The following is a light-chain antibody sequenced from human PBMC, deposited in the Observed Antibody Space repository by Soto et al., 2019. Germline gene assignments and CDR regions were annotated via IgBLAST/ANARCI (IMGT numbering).Light chain of an antibody. J-gene: IGKJ1*01. CDR1: QSVSKTY. CDR3: QQYGTLPWT. V-gene: IGKV3-20*01. Sequence: EIVLTQSPGTLSLSPGERATLSCRASQSVSKTYLAWYQQKPGQAPRLLMFGVSTRATGIPDRFSGSGSGTDFTLTISRLEPGDFAVYYCQQYGTLPWTFGRGTKVEIK. CDR2: GVS.